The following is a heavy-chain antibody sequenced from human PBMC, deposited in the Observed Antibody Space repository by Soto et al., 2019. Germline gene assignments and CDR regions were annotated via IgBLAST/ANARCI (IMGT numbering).Heavy chain of an antibody. CDR3: ARGGGKADKTGFDY. Sequence: QVQLVQSGAEVKKPGSSVKVSCKASGGTFSSYTISWVRQAPGQGLEWMGRIIPILGIANYAQKFQGRVTITADKSTSTAYMELSSLRSEDTAVYYCARGGGKADKTGFDYWGQGTLVTVSS. CDR1: GGTFSSYT. V-gene: IGHV1-69*02. J-gene: IGHJ4*02. D-gene: IGHD1-26*01. CDR2: IIPILGIA.